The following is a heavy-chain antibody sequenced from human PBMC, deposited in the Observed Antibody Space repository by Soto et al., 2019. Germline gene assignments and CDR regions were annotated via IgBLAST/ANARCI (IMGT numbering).Heavy chain of an antibody. Sequence: GGSLRLSCAASGFTFRTYAMNWVRQAPGKGLEWISYITSTSSTKNYADSVKGRFTISRDNANNSLYLQMNSLRDEDTAVYYCARRITMVRGPYYYYAMDVWGQGTTVTVSS. D-gene: IGHD3-10*01. CDR1: GFTFRTYA. CDR3: ARRITMVRGPYYYYAMDV. J-gene: IGHJ6*02. CDR2: ITSTSSTK. V-gene: IGHV3-48*02.